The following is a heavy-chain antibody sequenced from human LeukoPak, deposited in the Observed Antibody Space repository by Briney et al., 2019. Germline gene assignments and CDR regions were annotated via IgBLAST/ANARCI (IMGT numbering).Heavy chain of an antibody. D-gene: IGHD3-22*01. CDR3: ARGYYYDSSLPT. CDR2: IYYSGST. Sequence: SETLSLTCTVSGGSISSSSYYWGWIRQPPGKGLEWIGSIYYSGSTYYNPSLKSRVTISVDTSKNQFSLKLSSVTAADTAVYYCARGYYYDSSLPTWGQGTLVTVSS. J-gene: IGHJ5*02. V-gene: IGHV4-39*07. CDR1: GGSISSSSYY.